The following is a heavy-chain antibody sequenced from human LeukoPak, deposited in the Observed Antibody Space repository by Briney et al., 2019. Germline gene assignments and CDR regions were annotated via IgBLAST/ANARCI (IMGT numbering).Heavy chain of an antibody. D-gene: IGHD5-24*01. CDR3: ARGRWLQARGPSFDY. CDR1: GFTFSSYG. CDR2: ISYDGSNK. Sequence: PGGSLRLSCAASGFTFSSYGMHWVRQAPGKGLEWVAVISYDGSNKYYADSVKGRFTISRDNSKNTLYLQMNSLRAEDTAVYYCARGRWLQARGPSFDYWGQGTLVTVSS. J-gene: IGHJ4*02. V-gene: IGHV3-30*03.